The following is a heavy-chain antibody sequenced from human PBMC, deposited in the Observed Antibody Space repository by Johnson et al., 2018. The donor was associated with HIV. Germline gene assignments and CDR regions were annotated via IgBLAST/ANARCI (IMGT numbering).Heavy chain of an antibody. CDR2: ISSDGSNK. Sequence: VQLVESGGGVVQPGRSLRLSCAASGFTFSSYAMHWVRQAPGKGLEWVAVISSDGSNKYYADSVKGRFTISRDNSKNTLYLQMNSLRAEDTAVYYCARAHDAFDIWGQGTMVTVSS. V-gene: IGHV3-30*04. CDR3: ARAHDAFDI. J-gene: IGHJ3*02. CDR1: GFTFSSYA.